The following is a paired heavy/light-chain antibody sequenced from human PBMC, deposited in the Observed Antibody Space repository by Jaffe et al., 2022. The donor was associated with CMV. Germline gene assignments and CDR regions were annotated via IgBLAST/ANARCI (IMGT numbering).Heavy chain of an antibody. J-gene: IGHJ4*02. CDR2: IQSSGST. V-gene: IGHV4-59*01. CDR3: ARGRDWTSSEYWRWGAPQPTNTHYRGDYFDY. CDR1: GGSFGSYF. Sequence: QVQLQESGPGLVKPSGTLSLTCSVSGGSFGSYFWTWIRQSPGRGLEWIGDIQSSGSTKNNPSLRSRLSISADTSKKQFSLRLDSVTAADTAVYFCARGRDWTSSEYWRWGAPQPTNTHYRGDYFDYWGQGILVVVSP. D-gene: IGHD4-4*01.
Light chain of an antibody. CDR1: QTISNRY. CDR2: GAS. J-gene: IGKJ5*01. Sequence: ETVLTQSPGTLSLSPGERATLSCRASQTISNRYLSWYQQKPGQAPRLLIFGASNRATGIPDRFSGSGSETDFTLTISSLDPEDFAVYYCQQSGGSPFIVFGQGTRLEIK. CDR3: QQSGGSPFIV. V-gene: IGKV3-20*01.